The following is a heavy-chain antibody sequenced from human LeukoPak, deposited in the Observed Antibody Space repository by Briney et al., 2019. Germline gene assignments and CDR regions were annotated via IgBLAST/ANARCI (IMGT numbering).Heavy chain of an antibody. D-gene: IGHD6-19*01. J-gene: IGHJ4*02. CDR2: ISSSSSYI. CDR1: GFTFSCFN. V-gene: IGHV3-21*01. Sequence: GSLRLFRATSGFTFSCFNMDWVRQAPGKGLEWVSSISSSSSYIYYADSVKGRFTISRDNAKNSLYLQMNSLRAEDTAVYYCARDKEQWLVKVDYWGQGTLVTVSS. CDR3: ARDKEQWLVKVDY.